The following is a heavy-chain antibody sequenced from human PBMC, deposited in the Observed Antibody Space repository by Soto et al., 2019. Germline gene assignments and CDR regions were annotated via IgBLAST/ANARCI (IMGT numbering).Heavy chain of an antibody. V-gene: IGHV4-30-4*01. CDR1: GGSISSGDHY. D-gene: IGHD3-10*01. CDR3: ARDQYHYEVSGYGSSHGLDV. CDR2: IYHSGST. Sequence: QVHLQESGPGLVKPSETLSLTCTVSGGSISSGDHYWSWIRQSPGKGLEWIGYIYHSGSTYYNPSLTSRALMSVDTSKNQFSLRLSSVTVADSAVYFCARDQYHYEVSGYGSSHGLDVWGQGTTVTVSS. J-gene: IGHJ6*02.